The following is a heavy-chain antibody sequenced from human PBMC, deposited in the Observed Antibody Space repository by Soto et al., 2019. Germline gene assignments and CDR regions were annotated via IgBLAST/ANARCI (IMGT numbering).Heavy chain of an antibody. J-gene: IGHJ6*03. CDR2: INSDGSST. V-gene: IGHV3-74*01. CDR1: GFTFSSYW. Sequence: EVQLVESGGGLVQPGGSLRLSCAASGFTFSSYWMHWVRQAPGKGLVWVSRINSDGSSTSYADSVKGRFTISRDNAKNTLYLQMNSLRAEDTAVYYCARPLGYCSSTSCFDKDYYYYMDVWGKGTTVTVSS. CDR3: ARPLGYCSSTSCFDKDYYYYMDV. D-gene: IGHD2-2*01.